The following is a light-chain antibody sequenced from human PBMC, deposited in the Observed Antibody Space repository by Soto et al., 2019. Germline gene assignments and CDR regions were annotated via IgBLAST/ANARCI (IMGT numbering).Light chain of an antibody. CDR1: QSVSSN. CDR2: GAS. J-gene: IGKJ5*01. Sequence: EIVMTQSPATLSVSPGERATLSCRASQSVSSNLAWYQQKPGQAPRLLIYGASTRATGIPARFSGXXSGTDCTLTISSLQSESIPGYYRKQYKNWPLTFGQGTRLEIK. V-gene: IGKV3-15*01. CDR3: KQYKNWPLT.